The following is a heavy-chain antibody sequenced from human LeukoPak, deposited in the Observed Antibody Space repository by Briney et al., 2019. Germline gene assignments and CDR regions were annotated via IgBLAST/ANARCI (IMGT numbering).Heavy chain of an antibody. D-gene: IGHD6-19*01. CDR1: GFTVSSNY. V-gene: IGHV3-66*01. J-gene: IGHJ4*02. CDR3: TREYSSGWYDGGYFDY. CDR2: IYSGGST. Sequence: GGSLRLSCAASGFTVSSNYMSWVRQAPGKGLEWVSVIYSGGSTYYADSVKGRFTISRDNSKNTLYLQMNSLRAEDTAVYYCTREYSSGWYDGGYFDYWGQGTLVTVSS.